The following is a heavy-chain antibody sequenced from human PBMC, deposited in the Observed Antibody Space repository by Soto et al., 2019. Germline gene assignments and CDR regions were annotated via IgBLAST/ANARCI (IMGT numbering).Heavy chain of an antibody. Sequence: GESLKISCKGSGYSFTSYWIGWVRQMPGKGLEWMGIIYPGVSDTRYSPSFQGQVTISADKSISTAYLQWSSLKASDTAMYYCARQGGYCSGGSCYYYYYGMDVWGQGTTVTVSS. J-gene: IGHJ6*02. D-gene: IGHD2-15*01. V-gene: IGHV5-51*01. CDR3: ARQGGYCSGGSCYYYYYGMDV. CDR2: IYPGVSDT. CDR1: GYSFTSYW.